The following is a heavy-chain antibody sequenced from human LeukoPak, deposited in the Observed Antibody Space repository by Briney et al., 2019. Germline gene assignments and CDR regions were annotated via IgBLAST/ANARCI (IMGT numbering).Heavy chain of an antibody. V-gene: IGHV1-69*13. CDR3: AREPSDCSSTPCPFDP. D-gene: IGHD2-2*01. CDR2: IIPIFGTA. Sequence: SVKVSCKASGGTFSSYAISWVRQAPGQGLEWMGGIIPIFGTANYAQKFQGRVTITADESTSTAYMELSSLRSEDTAVYYCAREPSDCSSTPCPFDPWGQGTLVTVSS. CDR1: GGTFSSYA. J-gene: IGHJ5*02.